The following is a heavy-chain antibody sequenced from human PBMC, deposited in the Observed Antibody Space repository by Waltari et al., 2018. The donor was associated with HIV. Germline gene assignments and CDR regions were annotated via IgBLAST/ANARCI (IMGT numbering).Heavy chain of an antibody. J-gene: IGHJ4*02. CDR2: TYYSGST. D-gene: IGHD3-16*02. V-gene: IGHV4-39*07. CDR3: ARGSFTFGGVIVIFDY. Sequence: GSGPGLVKPSETLSLTCTVSGGSITSSSYYWGWTRQPPGKGLEWIGSTYYSGSTHCNPSLKSRVTMSVDTSKNQFSLKLSSVTAADTAVYYCARGSFTFGGVIVIFDYWGQGTLVTVSS. CDR1: GGSITSSSYY.